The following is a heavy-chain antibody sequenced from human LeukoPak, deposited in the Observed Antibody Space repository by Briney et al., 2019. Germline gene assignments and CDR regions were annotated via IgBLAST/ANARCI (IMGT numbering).Heavy chain of an antibody. CDR3: AREGVVKSESAFDI. CDR2: IKQDGSEK. D-gene: IGHD3-22*01. Sequence: GGSLRLSCAASGFTFSSYWVSWVRQAPRKGLEWVANIKQDGSEKYYVDSVKGRFTISRDNAKNSLYLQMNSLRAEDTAVYYCAREGVVKSESAFDIWGQGTMVTVSS. V-gene: IGHV3-7*01. CDR1: GFTFSSYW. J-gene: IGHJ3*02.